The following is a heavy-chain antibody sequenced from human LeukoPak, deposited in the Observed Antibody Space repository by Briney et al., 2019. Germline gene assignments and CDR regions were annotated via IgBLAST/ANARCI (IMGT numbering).Heavy chain of an antibody. CDR2: MNPNSGNT. CDR1: GYTFTSYD. J-gene: IGHJ4*02. D-gene: IGHD3-3*01. V-gene: IGHV1-8*01. Sequence: ASVKVSCKASGYTFTSYDINWVRQATGQGLEWMGWMNPNSGNTGYAQKFQGRVTMTRHTSISTAYMELSSLRSEDTAVYYCARPRTYYDFWRGYPPFDYWGQGTLVTVSS. CDR3: ARPRTYYDFWRGYPPFDY.